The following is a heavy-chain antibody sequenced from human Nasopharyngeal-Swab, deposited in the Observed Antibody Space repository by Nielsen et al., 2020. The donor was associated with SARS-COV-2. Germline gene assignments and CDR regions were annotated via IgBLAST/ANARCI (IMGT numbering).Heavy chain of an antibody. Sequence: GESLKISCAASGFTFSSYTMVWVRQAPGKGLEWVSSISNSCSFINFADSVKGRFTVSRDNTKNSLYLHMNSLRAEETAVYYCARLDFWSGYFGLDVWGQGTTVTVSS. CDR2: ISNSCSFI. V-gene: IGHV3-21*01. D-gene: IGHD3-3*01. J-gene: IGHJ6*02. CDR1: GFTFSSYT. CDR3: ARLDFWSGYFGLDV.